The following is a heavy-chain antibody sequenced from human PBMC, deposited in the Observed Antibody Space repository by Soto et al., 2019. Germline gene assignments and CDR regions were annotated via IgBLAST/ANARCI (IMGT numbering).Heavy chain of an antibody. CDR1: GYTLTDYY. CDR2: INPKNGDT. J-gene: IGHJ6*02. V-gene: IGHV1-2*02. Sequence: ASVKVSCKASGYTLTDYYMHWVRQAPGQGLEWMGWINPKNGDTNSAQKFRVRVTMTRDTSISTAYLELSSLRSDDTAVYYCARSTGSYSYYGMDVWGQGTTVTVSS. D-gene: IGHD1-26*01. CDR3: ARSTGSYSYYGMDV.